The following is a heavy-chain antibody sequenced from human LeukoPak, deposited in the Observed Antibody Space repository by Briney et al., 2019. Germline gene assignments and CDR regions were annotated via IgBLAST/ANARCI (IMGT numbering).Heavy chain of an antibody. J-gene: IGHJ3*02. CDR2: ISAYNGNT. Sequence: GASVKVSCKASGYTFTSYGISWVRQAPGQGLEWMGWISAYNGNTNYAQKLQGRVTMTTDTSTSTVYMELRSLRSDDTAVYYCARDSNYDSSGFQNHDAFDIWGQGTMVTVSS. D-gene: IGHD3-22*01. CDR3: ARDSNYDSSGFQNHDAFDI. CDR1: GYTFTSYG. V-gene: IGHV1-18*01.